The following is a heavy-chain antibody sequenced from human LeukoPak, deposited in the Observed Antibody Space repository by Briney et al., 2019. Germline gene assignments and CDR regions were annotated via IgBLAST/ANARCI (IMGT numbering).Heavy chain of an antibody. V-gene: IGHV4-38-2*01. J-gene: IGHJ4*02. CDR2: LYHSGST. CDR3: ARSGTGLLRYYFDY. D-gene: IGHD3-22*01. CDR1: GYSISSGYY. Sequence: PSETLSLTCAVSGYSISSGYYWGWIRQPPGRGLEWIGSLYHSGSTYYNPSLKSRVTISVDTSKNQLSLRLTSVTAADTAVYYCARSGTGLLRYYFDYWGQGTLITVSS.